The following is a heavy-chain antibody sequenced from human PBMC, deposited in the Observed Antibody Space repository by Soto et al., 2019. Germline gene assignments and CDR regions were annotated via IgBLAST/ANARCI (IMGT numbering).Heavy chain of an antibody. CDR1: GYTFTGNY. CDR2: INAGNGNT. Sequence: GTSVKVTCKASGYTFTGNYMHWVRQAPGQRLEWMGWINAGNGNTKYSQKFQGRVTITRDTSASTAYMELSSLRSEDTAVYYCARDRGYLLWSYDAFDIWGQGTMVTVSS. CDR3: ARDRGYLLWSYDAFDI. J-gene: IGHJ3*02. V-gene: IGHV1-3*01. D-gene: IGHD3-10*01.